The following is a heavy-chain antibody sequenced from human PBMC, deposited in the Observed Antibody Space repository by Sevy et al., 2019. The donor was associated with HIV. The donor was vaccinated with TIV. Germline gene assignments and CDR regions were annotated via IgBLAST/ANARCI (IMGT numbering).Heavy chain of an antibody. CDR1: GYTFTGYY. Sequence: ASVKVSCKASGYTFTGYYMHWVRQAPGQGLEWMGWINPNSGGTNYAQKFQGRVTMTRDTSISTAYMELSRLRSDDTAVYYCARGSASGYLDVGAFDIWGQRTMVTVSS. D-gene: IGHD5-12*01. CDR3: ARGSASGYLDVGAFDI. V-gene: IGHV1-2*02. J-gene: IGHJ3*02. CDR2: INPNSGGT.